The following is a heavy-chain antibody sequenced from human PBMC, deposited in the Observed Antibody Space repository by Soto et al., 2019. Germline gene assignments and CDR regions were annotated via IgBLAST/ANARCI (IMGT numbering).Heavy chain of an antibody. J-gene: IGHJ5*02. CDR2: IVVGSGNT. CDR3: AADKVTIFGVVISWFDP. Sequence: SVKVSCKASGFTFTSSAVQWVRQARGQRLEWIGWIVVGSGNTNYAQKFQERVTITRDMSTSTAYMELSSLRSEDTAVYYCAADKVTIFGVVISWFDPWGQGTLVTVSS. CDR1: GFTFTSSA. V-gene: IGHV1-58*01. D-gene: IGHD3-3*01.